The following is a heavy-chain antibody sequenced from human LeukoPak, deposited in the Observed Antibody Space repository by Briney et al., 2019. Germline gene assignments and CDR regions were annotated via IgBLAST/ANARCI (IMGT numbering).Heavy chain of an antibody. J-gene: IGHJ4*02. CDR3: ARAAEWLRSAPDY. CDR2: ISAYNGNT. D-gene: IGHD5-12*01. V-gene: IGHV1-18*04. Sequence: ASVKVSCKVSGYTFAVYYIHWVRQAPGQGPEWMGWISAYNGNTNYAQKLQGRVTMTTDTSTSTAYMELRSLRSDDTAVYYCARAAEWLRSAPDYWGQGTLVTVSS. CDR1: GYTFAVYY.